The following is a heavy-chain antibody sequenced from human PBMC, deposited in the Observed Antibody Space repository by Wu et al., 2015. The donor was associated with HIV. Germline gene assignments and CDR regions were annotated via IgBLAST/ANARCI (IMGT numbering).Heavy chain of an antibody. Sequence: QVRLVQSGAEVKKPGASVKVSCKASGYTFINSYIHWVRQAPGQGLEWMGIINPSGGSTDYAQRFQGRVTLTRDTSTSTVYMKLTSLTSEDTAVYFCTRGPDFDYWAREPWSSSPQ. J-gene: IGHJ4*02. CDR1: GYTFINSY. CDR3: TRGPDFDY. V-gene: IGHV1-46*01. CDR2: INPSGGST.